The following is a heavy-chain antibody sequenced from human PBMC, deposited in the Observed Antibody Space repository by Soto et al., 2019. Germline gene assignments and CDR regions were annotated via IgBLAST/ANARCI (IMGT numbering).Heavy chain of an antibody. Sequence: PGGSLRLSCAASGLTFSSESMDWVRQAPGRGLEWVSGIDYSGATFYADSVKGRFTISRGNSKNTLYLQMNSLRAEDTAVYYCAKILQGVVLAIWGQGTLVTGSS. D-gene: IGHD2-15*01. CDR3: AKILQGVVLAI. V-gene: IGHV3-23*01. CDR1: GLTFSSES. CDR2: IDYSGAT. J-gene: IGHJ4*02.